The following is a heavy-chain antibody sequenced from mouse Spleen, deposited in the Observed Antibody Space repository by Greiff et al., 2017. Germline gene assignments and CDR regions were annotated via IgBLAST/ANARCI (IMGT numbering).Heavy chain of an antibody. V-gene: IGHV1-64*01. CDR1: GYTFTSYW. CDR2: IHPNSGST. J-gene: IGHJ4*01. Sequence: VQLQQPGAELVKPGASVKLSCKASGYTFTSYWMHWVKQRPGQGLEWIGMIHPNSGSTNYNEKFKSKATLTVDKSSSTAYMQLSSLTSEDSAVYYCAKMVTTNYYYAMDYWGQGTSVTVSS. CDR3: AKMVTTNYYYAMDY. D-gene: IGHD2-2*01.